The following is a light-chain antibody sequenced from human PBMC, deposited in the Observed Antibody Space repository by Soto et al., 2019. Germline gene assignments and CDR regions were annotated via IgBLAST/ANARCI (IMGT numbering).Light chain of an antibody. CDR1: QSVSSNY. CDR3: QQYGSSPPT. CDR2: GAS. V-gene: IGKV3-20*01. J-gene: IGKJ1*01. Sequence: EIVLTQSPGTLSLSPGERATLSCRASQSVSSNYLAWYQRKPGQAPRLLIYGASSRAIDIPNRFSGSGSGTDFTLTITSLEPEDFAVDYCQQYGSSPPTFGQGTKVEI.